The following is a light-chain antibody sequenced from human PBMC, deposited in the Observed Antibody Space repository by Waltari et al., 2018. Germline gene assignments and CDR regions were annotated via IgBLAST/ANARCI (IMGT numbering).Light chain of an antibody. CDR3: QQYDGEVVT. V-gene: IGKV3-20*01. CDR2: GTS. J-gene: IGKJ4*01. Sequence: EIVLPQSPGTLSLSPGERATLSCRASQSVTSISLTWYQQKFGQAPRLLIYGTSSRATGIPDRFSGSGSGTDFTLTISRLEPEDFAVYYCQQYDGEVVTFGGGTKVEI. CDR1: QSVTSIS.